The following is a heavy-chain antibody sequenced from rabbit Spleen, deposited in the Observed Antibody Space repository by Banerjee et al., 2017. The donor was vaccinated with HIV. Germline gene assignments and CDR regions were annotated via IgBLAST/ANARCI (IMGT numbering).Heavy chain of an antibody. CDR2: IYGGSFGST. Sequence: QEQLVESGGGLVQPEGSLTLTCTASGFSFSSGYDMCWVRQAPGKGLEWIACIYGGSFGSTVYATWAKGRFTISRTSSTTVTLRMTSLTAADTATYFCAKDGAGGSYFALWGQGTLVTVS. CDR1: GFSFSSGYD. D-gene: IGHD8-1*01. J-gene: IGHJ3*01. CDR3: AKDGAGGSYFAL. V-gene: IGHV1S45*01.